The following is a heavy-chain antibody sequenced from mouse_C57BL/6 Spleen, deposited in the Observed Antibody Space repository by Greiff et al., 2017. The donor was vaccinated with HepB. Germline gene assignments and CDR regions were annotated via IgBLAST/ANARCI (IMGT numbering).Heavy chain of an antibody. CDR1: GYTFTSYW. Sequence: VQLQQPGAELVKPGASVKMSCKASGYTFTSYWITWVKQRPGQGLEWIGDIYPGSGSTNYNEKFKSKATLTVDTSSSTAYMQLSSLTSEDSAVYYCARGVTTVVAEAMDYWGQGTSVTVSS. CDR2: IYPGSGST. J-gene: IGHJ4*01. V-gene: IGHV1-55*01. CDR3: ARGVTTVVAEAMDY. D-gene: IGHD1-1*01.